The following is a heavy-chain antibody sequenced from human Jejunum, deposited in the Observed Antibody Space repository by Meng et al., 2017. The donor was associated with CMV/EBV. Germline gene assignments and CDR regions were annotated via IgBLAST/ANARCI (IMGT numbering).Heavy chain of an antibody. CDR3: ARGSIFVSFDS. CDR2: IHDTGST. V-gene: IGHV4-30-4*08. CDR1: GGSIGSGDYY. D-gene: IGHD3-3*01. Sequence: QGQRQESGPGLVKPSQTLSFTCSVSGGSIGSGDYYWSWIRQPPGKGLEWIGYIHDTGSTYYNPSLKSRVDISLGTSRNHFSLTLSSVTAEDTAVYFCARGSIFVSFDSWGQGTLVTVSS. J-gene: IGHJ4*02.